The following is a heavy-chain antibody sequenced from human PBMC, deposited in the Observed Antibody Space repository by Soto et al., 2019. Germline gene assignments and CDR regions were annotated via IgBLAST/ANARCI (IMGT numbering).Heavy chain of an antibody. CDR1: GYSFTSYW. V-gene: IGHV5-51*01. CDR2: IYPGDSDT. Sequence: PGESLKISCKGSGYSFTSYWIGWVRQMPGKGLEWMGIIYPGDSDTRYSPSFQGQVTISADKSISTAYLQWSSLKASDTAMYYCARHWDGVIVDYYYMDVWGKGTTVTVSS. CDR3: ARHWDGVIVDYYYMDV. D-gene: IGHD3-16*02. J-gene: IGHJ6*03.